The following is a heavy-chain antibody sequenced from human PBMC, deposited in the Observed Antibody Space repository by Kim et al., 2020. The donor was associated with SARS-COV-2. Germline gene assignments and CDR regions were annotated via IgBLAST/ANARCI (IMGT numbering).Heavy chain of an antibody. CDR3: AKDRTVIYESYYDFWSGLSIRHYGMDV. V-gene: IGHV3-23*01. D-gene: IGHD3-3*01. Sequence: GGSLRLSCAASGFTFSSYAMSWVRQAPGKGLEWVSAISGSGGSTYYADSVKGRFTISRDNSKNTLYLQMNSLRAEDTAVYYCAKDRTVIYESYYDFWSGLSIRHYGMDVWGQGTTVTVSS. CDR1: GFTFSSYA. CDR2: ISGSGGST. J-gene: IGHJ6*02.